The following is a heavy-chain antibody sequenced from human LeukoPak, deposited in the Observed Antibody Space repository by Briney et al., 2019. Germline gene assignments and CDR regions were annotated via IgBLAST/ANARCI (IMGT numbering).Heavy chain of an antibody. CDR2: IYYSGST. D-gene: IGHD3-22*01. CDR1: GGSISSSSW. Sequence: PSETLSLTCAVSGGSISSSSWWSWVRQPPGKGLEWIGDIYYSGSTYYNPSLKSRVTISVDTSKNQFSLKPSSVTAADTAVYYCARDPGPDYYDSSGPWGQGTLVTVSS. V-gene: IGHV4-4*02. J-gene: IGHJ5*02. CDR3: ARDPGPDYYDSSGP.